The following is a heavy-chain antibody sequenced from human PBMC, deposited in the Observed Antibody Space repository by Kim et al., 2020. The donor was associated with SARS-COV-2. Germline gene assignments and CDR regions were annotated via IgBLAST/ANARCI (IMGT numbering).Heavy chain of an antibody. D-gene: IGHD3-10*01. CDR1: GFTFSSYG. Sequence: GGSLRLSCAASGFTFSSYGMHWVRQAPGKGLEWVAGIWYDGSNKYYADSVKGRFTISRDNSKNTLYLQMNSLRAEDTAVYYCARDVPWARSEDAFDIWGQGTMVTVSS. V-gene: IGHV3-33*01. CDR3: ARDVPWARSEDAFDI. J-gene: IGHJ3*02. CDR2: IWYDGSNK.